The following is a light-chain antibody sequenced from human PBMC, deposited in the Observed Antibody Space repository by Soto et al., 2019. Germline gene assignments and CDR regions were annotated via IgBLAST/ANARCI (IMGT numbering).Light chain of an antibody. Sequence: EIVLTQTPATLSLFPGERATLSCRASQSVSYFLAWYQQKPGQAPRLLISDASNRATGIPARFSGSGSGTDFTLTISSVEPEDLAVYYCQQRSNWPPLTFGGGTRLEIK. CDR2: DAS. CDR3: QQRSNWPPLT. CDR1: QSVSYF. J-gene: IGKJ4*01. V-gene: IGKV3-11*01.